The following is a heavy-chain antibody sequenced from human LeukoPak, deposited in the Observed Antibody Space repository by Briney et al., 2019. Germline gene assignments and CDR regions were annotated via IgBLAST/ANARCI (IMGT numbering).Heavy chain of an antibody. D-gene: IGHD5-12*01. CDR1: GYTFTSYG. CDR3: ARGGRYSGYDWDFDY. V-gene: IGHV1-18*01. Sequence: WASVKVSCKASGYTFTSYGISWVRPAPGQGLEWMGWISAYNGNTNYAQKLQGRVTMTTDTSTSTAYMELRSLRSDDTAVYYCARGGRYSGYDWDFDYWGQGTLVTVSS. CDR2: ISAYNGNT. J-gene: IGHJ4*02.